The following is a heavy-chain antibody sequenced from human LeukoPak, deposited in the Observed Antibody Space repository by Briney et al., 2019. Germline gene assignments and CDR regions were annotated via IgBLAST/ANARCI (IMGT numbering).Heavy chain of an antibody. CDR2: ISGSGGGT. CDR1: GFTFSSYA. D-gene: IGHD1-26*01. Sequence: GSLRLSCAASGFTFSSYAMSWVRQAPGKGLEWVSSISGSGGGTYYADSVKGRFTISRDNSKNSLFLQMNNLRAEDTAVYYCSKRGAYYFDYWGQGTLVTVSS. V-gene: IGHV3-23*01. CDR3: SKRGAYYFDY. J-gene: IGHJ4*02.